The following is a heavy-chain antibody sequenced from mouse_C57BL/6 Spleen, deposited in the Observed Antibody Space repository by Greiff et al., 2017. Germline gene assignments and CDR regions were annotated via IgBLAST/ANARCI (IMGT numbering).Heavy chain of an antibody. CDR3: AREGVVRYFDV. Sequence: QVQLQQPGAELVRPGSSVKLSCKASGYTFTSYWMHWVKQRPIQGLEWIGNIDPSDSETHYNQKFKDKATLTVDKSSSPAYMQLSSLTSEDSAVYYCAREGVVRYFDVWGTGTTVTVSS. J-gene: IGHJ1*03. D-gene: IGHD1-1*01. CDR1: GYTFTSYW. CDR2: IDPSDSET. V-gene: IGHV1-52*01.